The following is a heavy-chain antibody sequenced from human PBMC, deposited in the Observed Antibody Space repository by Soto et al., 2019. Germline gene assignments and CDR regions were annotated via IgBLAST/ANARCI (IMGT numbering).Heavy chain of an antibody. J-gene: IGHJ6*02. CDR1: GYSISSGYY. D-gene: IGHD3-10*01. Sequence: PSETLSLTXAVSGYSISSGYYWGWIRQPPGKGLEWIGSIYHSGSTYNNPSLKSRVTISVDTSKNQFSLKLSSVTAADTAVYYCARVGGYGMDVWGQGTTVTVSS. CDR3: ARVGGYGMDV. V-gene: IGHV4-38-2*01. CDR2: IYHSGST.